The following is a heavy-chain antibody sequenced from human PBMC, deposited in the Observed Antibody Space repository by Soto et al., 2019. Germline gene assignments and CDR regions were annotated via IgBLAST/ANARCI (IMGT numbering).Heavy chain of an antibody. J-gene: IGHJ6*02. D-gene: IGHD3-9*01. CDR3: ARDAPGTRGFEEMDI. CDR1: GDIFTGYH. V-gene: IGHV1-2*02. Sequence: EXSVKVSCRASGDIFTGYHIHWVRQAPGRGLEWMGWINPNSGDTEYAQNFQGRVTMTRDTSFNLVYMEMSGLMSDDTAVYYCARDAPGTRGFEEMDIWGQGTTVTVSS. CDR2: INPNSGDT.